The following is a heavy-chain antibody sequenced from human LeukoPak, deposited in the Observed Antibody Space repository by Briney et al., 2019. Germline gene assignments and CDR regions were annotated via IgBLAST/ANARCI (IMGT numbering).Heavy chain of an antibody. J-gene: IGHJ6*04. Sequence: PGVSLTLPCPASGFSFSSYSMNWLRPAAGQGLQGFSSISSSSRCIYYADSAKGRFTISRDNGKNSLYLQMNSLRTEDTAVYYCARDNPLHDVDTAMVDARDVWGKGTTVTVSS. D-gene: IGHD5-18*01. CDR1: GFSFSSYS. CDR3: ARDNPLHDVDTAMVDARDV. V-gene: IGHV3-21*04. CDR2: ISSSSRCI.